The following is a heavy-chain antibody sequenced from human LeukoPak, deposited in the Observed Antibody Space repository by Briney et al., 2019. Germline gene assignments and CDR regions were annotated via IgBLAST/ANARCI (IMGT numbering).Heavy chain of an antibody. CDR2: ISGSGGST. CDR1: GFTFSSYA. CDR3: AKSAVETRYSSPSGYFDY. D-gene: IGHD6-19*01. Sequence: GGSLRLSCAASGFTFSSYAMSWVRQAPGKGLEWVSAISGSGGSTYYADSVKGRFTISRDNSKNTLYLQMNSLRAEDTAVYYCAKSAVETRYSSPSGYFDYWGQGTLVTVSS. V-gene: IGHV3-23*01. J-gene: IGHJ4*02.